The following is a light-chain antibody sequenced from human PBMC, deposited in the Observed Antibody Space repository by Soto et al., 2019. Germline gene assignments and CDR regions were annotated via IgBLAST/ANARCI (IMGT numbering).Light chain of an antibody. CDR2: AAS. CDR3: LQNFNFPWT. J-gene: IGKJ1*01. CDR1: QGITDD. Sequence: AIHMTQSPSSLSASVGDRVTITCRASQGITDDLGWYQQKPGKAPKLLIYAASSLQSGVPSRFSGSGSGTSFTLTISSLQPEDFATYYCLQNFNFPWTFGPGTRVEVK. V-gene: IGKV1-6*01.